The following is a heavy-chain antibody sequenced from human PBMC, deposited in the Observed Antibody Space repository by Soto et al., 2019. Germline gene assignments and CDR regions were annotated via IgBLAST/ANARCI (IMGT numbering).Heavy chain of an antibody. D-gene: IGHD2-15*01. CDR1: GYTFSAYT. CDR3: ARGKGAATPWYYYYGMDV. J-gene: IGHJ6*02. CDR2: INPNSGGT. Sequence: ASVKVSCKAAGYTFSAYTMNWVRQAPGQSLEWMGWINPNSGGTNYAQKFQGRVTMTRDTSISTAYMELSRLRSDDTAVYYCARGKGAATPWYYYYGMDVWGQGTTVTVSS. V-gene: IGHV1-2*02.